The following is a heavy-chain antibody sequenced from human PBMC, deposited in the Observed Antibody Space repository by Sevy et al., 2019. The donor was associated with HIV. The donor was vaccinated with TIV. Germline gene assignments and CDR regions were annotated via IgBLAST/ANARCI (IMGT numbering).Heavy chain of an antibody. D-gene: IGHD3-22*01. J-gene: IGHJ4*02. CDR2: IIPILGIA. Sequence: SVKVSCKASGGTFSSYAISWVRQAPGQGLEWMGGIIPILGIANYAQRFQGRVTITADKSTSTAYMELSSLRSEDTAVYYCARSPGNYYDSSGYSGAFHYWGQGTLVTVSS. V-gene: IGHV1-69*10. CDR3: ARSPGNYYDSSGYSGAFHY. CDR1: GGTFSSYA.